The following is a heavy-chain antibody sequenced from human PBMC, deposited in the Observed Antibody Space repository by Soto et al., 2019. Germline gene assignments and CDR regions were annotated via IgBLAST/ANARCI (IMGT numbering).Heavy chain of an antibody. Sequence: EVQLLQSGGGLVQPGGSLRLSCAASGFSFSNYAMSWVRQAAGKGLEWVSGISGSGESTYYPDSVKGRFTISRDNSKDSVYLQMNSLSAEDTAVSYCAKGREYSSGWYYYGMAVWGQGTTVTVSS. V-gene: IGHV3-23*01. CDR3: AKGREYSSGWYYYGMAV. D-gene: IGHD6-19*01. J-gene: IGHJ6*02. CDR2: ISGSGEST. CDR1: GFSFSNYA.